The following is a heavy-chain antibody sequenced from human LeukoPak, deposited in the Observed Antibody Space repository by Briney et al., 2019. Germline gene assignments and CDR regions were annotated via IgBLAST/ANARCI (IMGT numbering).Heavy chain of an antibody. CDR3: AKGWGSLDY. CDR1: AFTFSRSG. J-gene: IGHJ4*02. CDR2: ISYDGSNK. V-gene: IGHV3-30*18. D-gene: IGHD3-16*01. Sequence: GGSLILSCAASAFTFSRSGMHWVRQAPGKGLEWVAVISYDGSNKYYADSVKGRFTISRDNSKNTLYLQMNSLRAEDTAVYYCAKGWGSLDYWGQGTLVTVSS.